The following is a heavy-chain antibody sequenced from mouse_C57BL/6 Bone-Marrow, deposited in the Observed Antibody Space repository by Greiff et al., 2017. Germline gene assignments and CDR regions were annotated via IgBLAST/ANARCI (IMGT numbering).Heavy chain of an antibody. CDR2: IDPETGGT. D-gene: IGHD2-3*01. CDR1: GYTFTDYE. Sequence: VQLQQSGAELVRPGASVTLSCKASGYTFTDYEMHWVKQTPVHGLEWIGAIDPETGGTAYNQKFKGKAILTADKSSCTAYMELRSLTSADSAALYGTRHGGYCYWGQGTTLTVSS. CDR3: TRHGGYCY. J-gene: IGHJ2*01. V-gene: IGHV1-15*01.